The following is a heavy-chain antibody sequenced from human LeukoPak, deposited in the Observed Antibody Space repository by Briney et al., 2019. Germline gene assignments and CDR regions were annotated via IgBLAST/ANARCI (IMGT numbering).Heavy chain of an antibody. J-gene: IGHJ6*03. Sequence: GASVKVSCKASGYTFTGYYMHWVRQAPGQGLEWMGWINPNSGGTNYAQKFQGRVTMTRDTSISTAYMELSRLRSDDTAVYYCARDRAPTVTTSFGYYYYYMDVWGKGTTVTVSS. CDR2: INPNSGGT. CDR1: GYTFTGYY. D-gene: IGHD4-17*01. CDR3: ARDRAPTVTTSFGYYYYYMDV. V-gene: IGHV1-2*02.